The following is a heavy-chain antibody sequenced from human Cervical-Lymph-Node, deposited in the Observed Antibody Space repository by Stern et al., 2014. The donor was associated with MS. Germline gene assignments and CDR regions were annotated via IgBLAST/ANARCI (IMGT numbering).Heavy chain of an antibody. J-gene: IGHJ3*02. CDR2: IYWDGDK. Sequence: QVTLKESGPTLVKPTETLRLTCTFSGFSLRTNGVAVGWIRQTPGKALEFLALIYWDGDKRYNPSLKRRLTITTDTSPSQVVLKMPSLDPGDTATYYGLYAPPGDFLEDVFDIWGQGRMVTISS. CDR3: LYAPPGDFLEDVFDI. CDR1: GFSLRTNGVA. V-gene: IGHV2-5*02. D-gene: IGHD4-17*01.